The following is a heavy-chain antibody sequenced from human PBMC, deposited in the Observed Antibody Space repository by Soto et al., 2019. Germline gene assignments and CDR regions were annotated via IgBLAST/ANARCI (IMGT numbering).Heavy chain of an antibody. CDR3: ARSVAAAGTWGFKGNYYYYGMDV. V-gene: IGHV5-51*01. CDR2: IYPGDSDT. D-gene: IGHD6-13*01. Sequence: GESLKISCKGSGYSFTSYWIGWVRQMPGKGLEWMGIIYPGDSDTRYSPSFQGQVTISADKSISTAYLQWSSLKASDTAMYYCARSVAAAGTWGFKGNYYYYGMDVWGQGTTVTVSS. CDR1: GYSFTSYW. J-gene: IGHJ6*02.